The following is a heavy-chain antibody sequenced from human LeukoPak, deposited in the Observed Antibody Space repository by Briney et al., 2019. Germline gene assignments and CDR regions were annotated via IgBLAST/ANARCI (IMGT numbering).Heavy chain of an antibody. CDR2: ISYDGSNK. D-gene: IGHD6-13*01. CDR3: ARELADHPAGTSYFDS. CDR1: GFTFSSYA. J-gene: IGHJ4*02. V-gene: IGHV3-30*04. Sequence: TGRSLRLSCAASGFTFSSYAMRWVRQAPGKGLEWVAAISYDGSNKYYADSVKGRFTISRDNSKNTLYLQMNSLRAEDAAVYYCARELADHPAGTSYFDSWGQGTLVTVSS.